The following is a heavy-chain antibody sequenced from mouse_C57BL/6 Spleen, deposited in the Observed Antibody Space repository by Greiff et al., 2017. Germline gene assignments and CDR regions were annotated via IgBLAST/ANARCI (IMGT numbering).Heavy chain of an antibody. CDR2: IWRGGGT. CDR1: GFSLTSYG. V-gene: IGHV2-5*01. CDR3: TKRGWDDAMDY. J-gene: IGHJ4*01. D-gene: IGHD4-1*01. Sequence: QVQLQQSGPGLVQPSQSLSITCTVSGFSLTSYGVHWVRQSPGQGLEWLGVIWRGGGTDYNAAFMSRLIIPKDNSTRHVFFKMNSLQADDAAIYCCTKRGWDDAMDYWGQGTSVTVSS.